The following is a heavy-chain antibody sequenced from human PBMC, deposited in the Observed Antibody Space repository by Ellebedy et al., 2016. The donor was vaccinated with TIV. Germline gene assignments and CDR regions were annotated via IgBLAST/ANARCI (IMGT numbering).Heavy chain of an antibody. D-gene: IGHD2/OR15-2a*01. V-gene: IGHV1-18*01. CDR2: ISAYNGNK. J-gene: IGHJ6*02. Sequence: ASVKVSCKASGYTFTSYGISWVRQAPGQGLEWMGWISAYNGNKKYAQKVQGRVTMTTDTSTSTAYMELRSLRSDETAVYYCERDWMRSTWSYYYGMDVWGQGTTVTVSS. CDR3: ERDWMRSTWSYYYGMDV. CDR1: GYTFTSYG.